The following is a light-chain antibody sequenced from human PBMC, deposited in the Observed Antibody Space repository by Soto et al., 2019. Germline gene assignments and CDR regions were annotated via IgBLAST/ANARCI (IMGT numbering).Light chain of an antibody. CDR1: QSISTY. CDR2: AAS. V-gene: IGKV1-39*01. CDR3: QQSYNTPYT. J-gene: IGKJ2*01. Sequence: DIQMTQSPSSLSASVGDRVTITCRASQSISTYLNWYQQKPGKAPKVLIYAASSLQSGVPSRFSGSGSGTDFTLTISSLQPADCATYYCQQSYNTPYTFGQGTKLEIE.